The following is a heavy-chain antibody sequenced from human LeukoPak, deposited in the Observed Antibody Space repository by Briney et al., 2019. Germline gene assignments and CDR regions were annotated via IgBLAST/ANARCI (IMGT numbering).Heavy chain of an antibody. D-gene: IGHD6-13*01. CDR1: GFTFSSYA. Sequence: GESLRLSCAASGFTFSSYAMSWVRQAPGKGLEWVSAISGSDGSTYYADSVKGRFTISRDYSKNTLYLQMSGLRAEDTAAYYCAKLMVAYSSSRFDYWGQGTLVTVSS. J-gene: IGHJ4*02. CDR2: ISGSDGST. CDR3: AKLMVAYSSSRFDY. V-gene: IGHV3-23*01.